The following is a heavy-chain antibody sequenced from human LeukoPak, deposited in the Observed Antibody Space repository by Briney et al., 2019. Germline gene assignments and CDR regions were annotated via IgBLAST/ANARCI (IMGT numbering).Heavy chain of an antibody. CDR2: ISAYNGNT. J-gene: IGHJ6*02. Sequence: GASVKVSCKASGYTFTSYGISWVRQAPGQGLEWMGWISAYNGNTNHAQKLQGRVTMTTDTSTSTAYMELRSLRSDDTAVYYCARPSKMYYDILTGNGHYYYGMDVWGQGTTVTVSS. CDR3: ARPSKMYYDILTGNGHYYYGMDV. CDR1: GYTFTSYG. D-gene: IGHD3-9*01. V-gene: IGHV1-18*01.